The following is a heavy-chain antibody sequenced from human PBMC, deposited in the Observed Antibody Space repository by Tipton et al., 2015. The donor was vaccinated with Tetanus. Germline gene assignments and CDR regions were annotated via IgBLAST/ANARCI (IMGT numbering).Heavy chain of an antibody. CDR1: GYIFNNYW. D-gene: IGHD2-8*01. V-gene: IGHV5-51*01. J-gene: IGHJ4*02. Sequence: QLVQSGGEVKKPGESLKISCKGSGYIFNNYWIGWVRQKPGKGLEWMGIIYPGDSDTRYSPSFQGQVTISVDKPINPAYLQWSSLKASDTSMFYCARAHCTDGVCNFDFWGQGALVTVAS. CDR3: ARAHCTDGVCNFDF. CDR2: IYPGDSDT.